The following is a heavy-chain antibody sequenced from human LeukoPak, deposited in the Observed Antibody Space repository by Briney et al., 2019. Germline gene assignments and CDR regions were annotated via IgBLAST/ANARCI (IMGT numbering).Heavy chain of an antibody. CDR1: GGTLSSYA. V-gene: IGHV1-69*04. D-gene: IGHD5-24*01. Sequence: SVKVSCKASGGTLSSYAISWVRQAPGQGLEWMGRIIPSFGVANYAQKFQGRVTITADKSTSTAYMELSSLRSEDTAVYYCARALREMADNWMYYYYGMDVGGQGTTVTVSS. CDR2: IIPSFGVA. CDR3: ARALREMADNWMYYYYGMDV. J-gene: IGHJ6*02.